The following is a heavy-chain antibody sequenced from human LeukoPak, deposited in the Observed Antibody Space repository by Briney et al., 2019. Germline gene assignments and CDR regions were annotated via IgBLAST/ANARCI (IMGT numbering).Heavy chain of an antibody. J-gene: IGHJ4*02. D-gene: IGHD3-10*01. CDR3: ARVSITMVRAPDY. CDR1: GYTFTSYG. V-gene: IGHV1-18*04. CDR2: ISVYNGNT. Sequence: ASVKVSCKASGYTFTSYGISWVRQAPGQGLEWMGWISVYNGNTNYAQRLQGRVTMTTDISTSTAYMELRSLRSDDTAVYYCARVSITMVRAPDYWGQGTLVTVSS.